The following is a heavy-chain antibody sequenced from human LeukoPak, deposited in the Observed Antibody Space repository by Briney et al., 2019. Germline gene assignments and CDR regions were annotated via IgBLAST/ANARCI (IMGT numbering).Heavy chain of an antibody. Sequence: GGSLRLSCAASGFTLSSYSMNWVRQAPGKGLEWVSSISSSSSYIYYADSVKGRFTISRDNAKNSLYLQMNSLRAEDTAVYYCARDRTTVTFDYWGQGTLVTVSS. CDR3: ARDRTTVTFDY. V-gene: IGHV3-21*01. CDR1: GFTLSSYS. J-gene: IGHJ4*02. D-gene: IGHD4-17*01. CDR2: ISSSSSYI.